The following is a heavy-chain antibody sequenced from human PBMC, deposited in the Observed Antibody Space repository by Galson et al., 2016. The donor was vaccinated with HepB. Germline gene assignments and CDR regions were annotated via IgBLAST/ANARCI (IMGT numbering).Heavy chain of an antibody. CDR3: AKGMYYDSSGPGDFDI. J-gene: IGHJ3*02. D-gene: IGHD3-22*01. Sequence: SLRLSCAASGFTFSSDAMFWVRQAPGKGLEWVSAITVSGAGTYYADSVKGRFTISRDNSKTTVYLQMNSLRAEDTAVYYCAKGMYYDSSGPGDFDIWGQGTIVTISS. CDR1: GFTFSSDA. CDR2: ITVSGAGT. V-gene: IGHV3-23*01.